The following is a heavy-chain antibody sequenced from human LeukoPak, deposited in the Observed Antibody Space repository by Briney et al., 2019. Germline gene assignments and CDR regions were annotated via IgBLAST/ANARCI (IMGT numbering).Heavy chain of an antibody. CDR2: IWYDGSHT. V-gene: IGHV3-33*08. D-gene: IGHD3-16*01. CDR3: ARNPVRNAYYRDSTRY. J-gene: IGHJ4*02. Sequence: PGGSLRLSCAASGFTFSSYSMNWVRQAPGRGLEWVVLIWYDGSHTYYADSVKGRFTISRDNSKNTLYLQMNSLRAEDTALYYCARNPVRNAYYRDSTRYWGQGTLVTVSS. CDR1: GFTFSSYS.